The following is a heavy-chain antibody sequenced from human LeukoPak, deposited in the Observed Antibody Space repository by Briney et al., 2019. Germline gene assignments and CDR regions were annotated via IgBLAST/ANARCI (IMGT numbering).Heavy chain of an antibody. Sequence: GASVTVSCKASGYTFTSYGISWVRQAPGQRLEWMGWISGYNGNTNYAQKLQGRVTMTTDTSTSTAYMELRSLRSDDTAVYYCARESITMVRGVIMHYYYGMDVWGQGTTVTVSS. V-gene: IGHV1-18*01. J-gene: IGHJ6*02. CDR1: GYTFTSYG. CDR3: ARESITMVRGVIMHYYYGMDV. D-gene: IGHD3-10*01. CDR2: ISGYNGNT.